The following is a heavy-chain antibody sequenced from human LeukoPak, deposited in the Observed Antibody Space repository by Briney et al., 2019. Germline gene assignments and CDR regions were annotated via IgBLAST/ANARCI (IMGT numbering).Heavy chain of an antibody. CDR2: IIPIFGTA. Sequence: SVKVSCKASGGTFSSYAISWVRQAPGQGLEWMGGIIPIFGTANYAQKFQGRVTITADESTSTAYMELSSLRSEDTAVYYCASHYYDSSGHYYGFDYWGQGTLVTVSS. D-gene: IGHD3-22*01. CDR3: ASHYYDSSGHYYGFDY. V-gene: IGHV1-69*13. J-gene: IGHJ4*02. CDR1: GGTFSSYA.